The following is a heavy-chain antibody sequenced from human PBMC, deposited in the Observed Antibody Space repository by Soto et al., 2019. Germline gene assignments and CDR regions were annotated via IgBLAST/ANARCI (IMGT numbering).Heavy chain of an antibody. Sequence: QVQLVESGGGLVKPGGSLRLSCAASGFTFSAYYMRWVRRAPGKGLEWVSYIRSGGSTIYYADSVKGRFTISRDNAKNSLYLQMNSLRAEDTAVYYCARVNTGVGGDYMDVWGKGTTVTVSS. J-gene: IGHJ6*03. V-gene: IGHV3-11*01. CDR3: ARVNTGVGGDYMDV. CDR2: IRSGGSTI. CDR1: GFTFSAYY. D-gene: IGHD2-15*01.